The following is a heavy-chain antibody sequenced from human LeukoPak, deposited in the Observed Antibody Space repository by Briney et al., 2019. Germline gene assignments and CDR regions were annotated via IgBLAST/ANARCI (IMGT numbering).Heavy chain of an antibody. J-gene: IGHJ4*02. Sequence: GASVKVSCKASGYTFTSYGISWVRQAPGQGLEWMGWISAYNGNTNYAQKLQGRVTMTTHTSTSTAYMELRSLRSDDTAVYYCARDSSYYYDSSGYPLWGQEPLVTFSS. CDR1: GYTFTSYG. V-gene: IGHV1-18*01. CDR2: ISAYNGNT. D-gene: IGHD3-22*01. CDR3: ARDSSYYYDSSGYPL.